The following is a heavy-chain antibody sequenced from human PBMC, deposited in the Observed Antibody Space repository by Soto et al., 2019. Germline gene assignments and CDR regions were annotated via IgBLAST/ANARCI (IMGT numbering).Heavy chain of an antibody. J-gene: IGHJ5*01. CDR3: AREASLWLPDSGKKIDP. D-gene: IGHD3-10*01. CDR1: GGSVNSGHYY. V-gene: IGHV4-61*01. CDR2: IYYSGST. Sequence: KPSETLSLTCTVSGGSVNSGHYYWNWFRQSPGKGLEWIGYIYYSGSTNYNSSLKSRLSISIDTSRNQFSLKLTSVTAANTAVYYCAREASLWLPDSGKKIDPWGQGILVTVSS.